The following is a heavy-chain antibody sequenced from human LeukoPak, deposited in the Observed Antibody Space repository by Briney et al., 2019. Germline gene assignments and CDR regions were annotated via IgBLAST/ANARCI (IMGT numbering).Heavy chain of an antibody. CDR3: ARVCYDSSGYSPPLCD. D-gene: IGHD3-22*01. J-gene: IGHJ4*02. CDR1: GGSISSSSYY. CDR2: IYYSGST. Sequence: SETLSLTCTVSGGSISSSSYYWGWIRQPPGKGLEWIGSIYYSGSTNYNPSLKSRVTISVDKSKNQFSLKLSSVTAADTAVYYCARVCYDSSGYSPPLCDWGQGTLVTVSS. V-gene: IGHV4-39*07.